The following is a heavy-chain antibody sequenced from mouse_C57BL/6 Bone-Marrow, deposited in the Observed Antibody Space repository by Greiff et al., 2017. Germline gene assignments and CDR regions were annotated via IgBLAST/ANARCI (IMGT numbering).Heavy chain of an antibody. D-gene: IGHD3-2*02. Sequence: QVQLRQPGAELVRPGTSVKLSCKASGYTFTSYWMHWVKQRPGQGLEWIGVIDPSDSYTNYNQKFKGKATLTVDTSSSTAYMQLSSLTSEDSAVYYCARGSSGYTFAYWGQGTLVTVSA. CDR3: ARGSSGYTFAY. J-gene: IGHJ3*01. CDR1: GYTFTSYW. V-gene: IGHV1-59*01. CDR2: IDPSDSYT.